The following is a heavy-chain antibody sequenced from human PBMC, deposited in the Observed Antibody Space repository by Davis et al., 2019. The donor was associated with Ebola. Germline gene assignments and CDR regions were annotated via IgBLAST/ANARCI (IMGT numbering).Heavy chain of an antibody. Sequence: GGSLRLSCVASGFTFSTYSMSWVRQAPGKGLEWVSSISSDSDYIYYADSAKGRFTISRDNAKNSLYLQMNSLRAEDTAVYYCARDRPLDFFFGDYYGMDVWGQGITVTVSS. J-gene: IGHJ6*02. CDR2: ISSDSDYI. D-gene: IGHD3-16*01. CDR3: ARDRPLDFFFGDYYGMDV. CDR1: GFTFSTYS. V-gene: IGHV3-21*01.